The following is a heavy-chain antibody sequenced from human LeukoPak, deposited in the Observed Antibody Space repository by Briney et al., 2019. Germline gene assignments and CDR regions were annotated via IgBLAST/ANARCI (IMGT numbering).Heavy chain of an antibody. Sequence: ASVKVSCKASGGTFSSYAISWVRQAPGQGLEWMGRIIPILGIANYAQKFQGRVTITADKSTSTAYMELSSLRSEDTAVYYCAREYSSGYNGTFGWGQGTLVTVSS. CDR3: AREYSSGYNGTFG. V-gene: IGHV1-69*04. CDR1: GGTFSSYA. D-gene: IGHD3-22*01. J-gene: IGHJ4*02. CDR2: IIPILGIA.